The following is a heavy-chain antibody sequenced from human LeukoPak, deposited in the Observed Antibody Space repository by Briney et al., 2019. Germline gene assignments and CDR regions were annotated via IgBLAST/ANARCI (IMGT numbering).Heavy chain of an antibody. Sequence: PGGSLRLSCAASGFTFSSYSMNWVRQAPGKGLEWVSYIFSSGSTIYYADSVKGRFTISRDNAKNSLYLQMNSLQDEDTAVYFCASPLGPPPGYWGQGILVTVSS. J-gene: IGHJ4*02. CDR3: ASPLGPPPGY. CDR2: IFSSGSTI. CDR1: GFTFSSYS. V-gene: IGHV3-48*02.